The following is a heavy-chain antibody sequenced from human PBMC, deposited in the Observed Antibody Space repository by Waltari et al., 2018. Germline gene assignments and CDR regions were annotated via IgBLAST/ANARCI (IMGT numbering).Heavy chain of an antibody. CDR1: GFPVSTRH. CDR2: IYPAGST. D-gene: IGHD5-18*01. CDR3: SRARDEDTAMVFFDH. Sequence: DVQLVESGGGLVNPGGSLRLSCAASGFPVSTRHMSWVRQAPGQGLEWVSIIYPAGSTYNADSVVGRFTISRDVSQNTLHLQMNNLRPEDTAVYYCSRARDEDTAMVFFDHWGQGTLVTVSS. J-gene: IGHJ4*02. V-gene: IGHV3-66*02.